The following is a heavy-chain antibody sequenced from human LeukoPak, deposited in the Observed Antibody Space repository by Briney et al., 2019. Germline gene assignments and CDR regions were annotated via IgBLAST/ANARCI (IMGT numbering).Heavy chain of an antibody. CDR3: AELGITMIGGV. J-gene: IGHJ6*04. V-gene: IGHV3-7*01. CDR1: GFTFSSYW. Sequence: GGSLRPSCAASGFTFSSYWMSWVRQAPGKGLEWVANIKQDGSEKYYVDSVKGRFTISSDNAKNSLYLQMNSLRAEDTAVYYCAELGITMIGGVWGKGTTVTISS. CDR2: IKQDGSEK. D-gene: IGHD3-10*02.